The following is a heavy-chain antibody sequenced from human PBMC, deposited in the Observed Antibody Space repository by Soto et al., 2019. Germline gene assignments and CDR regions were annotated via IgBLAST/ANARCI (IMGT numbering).Heavy chain of an antibody. J-gene: IGHJ4*02. CDR3: ARGYCSGGSCYFGPYFDY. V-gene: IGHV3-30-3*01. Sequence: GGSLRLACAASGFTFSSYAMHWVRQAPGKGLEWVAVISYDGSNKYYADSVKGRFTISRDNSKNTLYLQMNSVRAEDTAVYYCARGYCSGGSCYFGPYFDYWGQGTLVAVYS. CDR1: GFTFSSYA. CDR2: ISYDGSNK. D-gene: IGHD2-15*01.